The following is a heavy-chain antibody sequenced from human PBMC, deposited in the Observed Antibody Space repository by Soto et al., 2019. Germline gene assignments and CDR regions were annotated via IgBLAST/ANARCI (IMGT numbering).Heavy chain of an antibody. D-gene: IGHD3-10*01. CDR1: GFTFSTDA. J-gene: IGHJ4*02. Sequence: EVQLLESGGGLVQPGGSLRLSCAASGFTFSTDAMSWVRQAPGKGLEWVSGISGSGGSTHYAGSVKGRFTISRDNSKNTLYLQMNSLRAGDTAVYYCAKTLWFGELLDFFDYWGQGTLVTVSS. V-gene: IGHV3-23*01. CDR2: ISGSGGST. CDR3: AKTLWFGELLDFFDY.